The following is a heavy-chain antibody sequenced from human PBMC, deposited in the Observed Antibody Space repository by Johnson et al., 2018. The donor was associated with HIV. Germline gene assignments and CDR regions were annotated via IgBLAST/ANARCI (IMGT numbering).Heavy chain of an antibody. CDR3: AREDYHYDGSDHVLGAFDI. J-gene: IGHJ3*02. CDR1: GFTFSTYA. V-gene: IGHV3-30*04. Sequence: QVQLVESGGGVVQPGRSLRLSCAASGFTFSTYAIHWVRQSPGYGLEWVAVISSDASEKYYADSVKGRFPVSRDNSKQTLYLDMNSLRAEDTAVYFCAREDYHYDGSDHVLGAFDIWGQGTMGTVSS. CDR2: ISSDASEK. D-gene: IGHD3-22*01.